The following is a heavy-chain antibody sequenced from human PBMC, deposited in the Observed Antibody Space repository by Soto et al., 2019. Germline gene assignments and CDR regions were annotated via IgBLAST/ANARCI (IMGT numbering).Heavy chain of an antibody. J-gene: IGHJ4*02. CDR2: IYYSGST. V-gene: IGHV4-39*01. Sequence: QLQLQESGPGLVKPSETLSLTCTVSGGSISSSSYYWGWIRQPPGKGLEWIGSIYYSGSTYYNPSLKSRVTISVDTSKNQFSLKLSSVTAADTAVYYCARCNWNQLFDYWGQGTLVTVSS. CDR3: ARCNWNQLFDY. CDR1: GGSISSSSYY. D-gene: IGHD1-20*01.